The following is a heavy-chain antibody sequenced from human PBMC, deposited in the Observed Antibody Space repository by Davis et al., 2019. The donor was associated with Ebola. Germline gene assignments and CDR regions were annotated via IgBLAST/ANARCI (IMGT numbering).Heavy chain of an antibody. D-gene: IGHD5-24*01. CDR2: IKQDGSEK. J-gene: IGHJ4*02. CDR3: ARVTGGYNPMEVDY. Sequence: PGGSLRLSCAASGFTFSSYWMSWVRQAPGKGLEWVANIKQDGSEKYYVDSVKGRFTISRDNAKNSLYLQMNSLRAEDTAVYYCARVTGGYNPMEVDYWGQGTLVTVSS. V-gene: IGHV3-7*03. CDR1: GFTFSSYW.